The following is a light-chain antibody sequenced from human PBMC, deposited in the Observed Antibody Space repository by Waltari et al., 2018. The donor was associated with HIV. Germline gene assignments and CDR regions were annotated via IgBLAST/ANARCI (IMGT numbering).Light chain of an antibody. CDR2: WAS. CDR1: QSILSTAGNRHY. Sequence: DIVMTQSPDSLAVSLGERATINCKSSQSILSTAGNRHYLAWYQQRPGQAPNLLIYWASTRESGVPDRFSGSGSVTDFTLTISSLQAEDVAVYYCQQYYDTPYTFGQGTKLDI. V-gene: IGKV4-1*01. J-gene: IGKJ2*01. CDR3: QQYYDTPYT.